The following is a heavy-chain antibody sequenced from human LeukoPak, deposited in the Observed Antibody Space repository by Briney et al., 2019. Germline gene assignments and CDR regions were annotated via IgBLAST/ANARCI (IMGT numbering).Heavy chain of an antibody. V-gene: IGHV3-7*01. CDR1: GFTFSNYA. D-gene: IGHD1-26*01. J-gene: IGHJ4*02. CDR3: ARDKLEGPTKLDF. CDR2: IKQDGSEN. Sequence: GGSLRLSCAASGFTFSNYAMTWVRQAPGKRLEWVANIKQDGSENYYVDSVAGRFTISRDNAKNSLYLQMNSLRADDTAVYYCARDKLEGPTKLDFWGRGTLVTVSS.